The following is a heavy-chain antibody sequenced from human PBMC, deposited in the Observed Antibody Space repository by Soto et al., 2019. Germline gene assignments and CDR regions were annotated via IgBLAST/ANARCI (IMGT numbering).Heavy chain of an antibody. J-gene: IGHJ6*02. Sequence: PGGSLRLSCAASGFTFSNYWMSWVRQAPGMGLEWVAVIESGGSTHYADSVKGRFTISRDIPKNMIYLQLHTLRAEDTAVYYCAKDLGPLRLLNYYFYGLDVWGQGTTVTVSS. CDR3: AKDLGPLRLLNYYFYGLDV. V-gene: IGHV3-53*01. D-gene: IGHD2-15*01. CDR1: GFTFSNYW. CDR2: IESGGST.